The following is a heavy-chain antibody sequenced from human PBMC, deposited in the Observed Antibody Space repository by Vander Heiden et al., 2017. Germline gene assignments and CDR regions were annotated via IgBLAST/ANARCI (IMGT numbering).Heavy chain of an antibody. CDR2: IIPILGIA. D-gene: IGHD6-19*01. CDR3: ARAIPIDSSHGWFDP. J-gene: IGHJ5*02. V-gene: IGHV1-69*10. Sequence: QLQLVPSGGEVKKPGSSVVVFYKASGGTFSSYAISWVRQAPGQGLEWMGGIIPILGIANYAQKFQGRVTITADKSTSTAYMELSSLRSEDTAVYYCARAIPIDSSHGWFDPWGQGTLVTVSS. CDR1: GGTFSSYA.